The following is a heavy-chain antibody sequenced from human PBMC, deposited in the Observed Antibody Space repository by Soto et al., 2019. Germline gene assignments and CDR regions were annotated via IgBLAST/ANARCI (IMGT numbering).Heavy chain of an antibody. CDR1: GFTFGDHY. Sequence: GGSLRLSCAASGFTFGDHYMDWVRQAPGKGLEWVGRARNKANSYTTEYAASVKGRFTISRDDSKNSVYLQMNSLKTEDTAVYYCTRMTTVTPEFDYWGQGTLVTVSS. CDR2: ARNKANSYTT. V-gene: IGHV3-72*01. CDR3: TRMTTVTPEFDY. D-gene: IGHD4-17*01. J-gene: IGHJ4*02.